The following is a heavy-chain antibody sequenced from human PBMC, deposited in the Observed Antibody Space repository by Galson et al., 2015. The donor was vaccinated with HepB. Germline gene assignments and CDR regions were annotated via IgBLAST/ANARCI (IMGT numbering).Heavy chain of an antibody. CDR2: IVVGSGNT. J-gene: IGHJ3*02. D-gene: IGHD1-26*01. V-gene: IGHV1-58*02. Sequence: SVKVSCKASGFTFTISAMQWVRQARGQRREWIGWIVVGSGNTNYAQKFQGRVTITADKSTSTAYMELSSLRSEDTAVYYCARDQSGSYFQVDAFDIWGKGTMVTVSS. CDR3: ARDQSGSYFQVDAFDI. CDR1: GFTFTISA.